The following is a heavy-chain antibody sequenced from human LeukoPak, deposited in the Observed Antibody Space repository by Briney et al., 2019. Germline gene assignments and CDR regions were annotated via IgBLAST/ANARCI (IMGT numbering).Heavy chain of an antibody. D-gene: IGHD3-10*01. J-gene: IGHJ4*02. V-gene: IGHV3-30-3*01. CDR3: ARGYYYGSGSYLDY. CDR1: GFTFSSYA. CDR2: ISYDGSNK. Sequence: GGSLRLSCPASGFTFSSYAMHWVRQAPGKGLEWVAVISYDGSNKYYADPVKGRFTISRDNSKNTLYLQMNSLRAEDTAVYYCARGYYYGSGSYLDYWGQGTLVTVSS.